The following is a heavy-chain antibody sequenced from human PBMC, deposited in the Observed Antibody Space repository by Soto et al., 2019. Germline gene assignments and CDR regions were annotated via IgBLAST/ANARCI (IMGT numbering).Heavy chain of an antibody. CDR3: ARERGYCSGGSCLKTRHYYMDV. V-gene: IGHV4-34*01. D-gene: IGHD2-15*01. CDR1: GGSFSGYY. CDR2: INHSGST. J-gene: IGHJ6*03. Sequence: PSETLSLTCAVYGGSFSGYYWSWIRQPPGKGLEWIGEINHSGSTNYNPSLKSRVTISVDTSKNQFSLKLSSVTAADTAVYYCARERGYCSGGSCLKTRHYYMDVWGKGTTVTVSS.